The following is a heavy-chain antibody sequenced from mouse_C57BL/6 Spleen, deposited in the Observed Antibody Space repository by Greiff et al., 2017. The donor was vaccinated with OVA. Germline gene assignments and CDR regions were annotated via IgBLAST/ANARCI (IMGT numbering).Heavy chain of an antibody. V-gene: IGHV8-8*01. CDR1: GFSLSTFGMG. Sequence: QVTLKVCGPGILQPSQTLSLTCSFSGFSLSTFGMGVGWIRQPSGKGLEWLAHIWWDDDKYYNPALKSRLTISKDTSKNQVFLKIANVDTADTGTYYCARIESTVVAYVYHFDYWGQGTTLTVSS. CDR3: ARIESTVVAYVYHFDY. J-gene: IGHJ2*01. D-gene: IGHD1-1*01. CDR2: IWWDDDK.